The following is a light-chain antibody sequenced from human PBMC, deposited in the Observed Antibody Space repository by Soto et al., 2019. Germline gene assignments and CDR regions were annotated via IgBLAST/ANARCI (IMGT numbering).Light chain of an antibody. CDR3: SSYAGSNNLI. CDR2: EVS. V-gene: IGLV2-8*01. J-gene: IGLJ1*01. CDR1: SSDVGGYNY. Sequence: QSVLTQPPSASGSPGQSVTISCTGTSSDVGGYNYVSWYQQHPGKAPKLMIYEVSKRPSGVPDRFSGSKSGNTASLTVSGLQAEDEAYYYCSSYAGSNNLIFGTGTKLTVL.